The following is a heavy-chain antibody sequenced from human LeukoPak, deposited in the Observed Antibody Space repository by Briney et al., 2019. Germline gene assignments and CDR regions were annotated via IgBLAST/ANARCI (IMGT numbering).Heavy chain of an antibody. CDR2: INHSGST. Sequence: SETLSLTCAVYGGSFSGYYWSWIRQPPGKGLEWIGEINHSGSTNYNPSLKSRVTISVDTSKNQFSLKLSSVTAADAAVYYCARIGGSYYVGYFDYWGQGTLVTVSS. CDR1: GGSFSGYY. D-gene: IGHD1-26*01. CDR3: ARIGGSYYVGYFDY. V-gene: IGHV4-34*01. J-gene: IGHJ4*02.